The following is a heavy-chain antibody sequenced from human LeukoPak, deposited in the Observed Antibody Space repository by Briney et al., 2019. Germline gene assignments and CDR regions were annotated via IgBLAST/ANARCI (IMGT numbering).Heavy chain of an antibody. CDR3: ARDYYDSYGYYYLPDY. CDR2: ISSSGNFI. J-gene: IGHJ4*02. CDR1: GFTCSSYP. Sequence: GGSLILSCAASGFTCSSYPMNWVRQAPGRGPEWVSSISSSGNFIYYADSVKGRFTISRDNAKNSLFLQMNSLRAEDTAVYYCARDYYDSYGYYYLPDYWGQGTLVTVSS. V-gene: IGHV3-21*01. D-gene: IGHD3-22*01.